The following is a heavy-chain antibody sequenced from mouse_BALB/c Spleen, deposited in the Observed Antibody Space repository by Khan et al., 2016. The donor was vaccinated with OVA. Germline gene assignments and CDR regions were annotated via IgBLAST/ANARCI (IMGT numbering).Heavy chain of an antibody. Sequence: EVQLKESGPGLVKPSQSLSLTCTVTGYSITSDYAWNWIRQFPGNKLEWMGYISYSGNTKSNPSLKIRIPITRDTSKNQFFLHLNSVTIEDAATYYCARVYGGDFDYWGQGTTLTVSS. V-gene: IGHV3-2*02. J-gene: IGHJ2*01. CDR1: GYSITSDYA. CDR2: ISYSGNT. D-gene: IGHD1-1*01. CDR3: ARVYGGDFDY.